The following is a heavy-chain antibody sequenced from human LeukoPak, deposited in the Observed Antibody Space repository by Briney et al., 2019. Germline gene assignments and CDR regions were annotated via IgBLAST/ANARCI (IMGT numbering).Heavy chain of an antibody. D-gene: IGHD2-8*01. CDR3: ARGHIVLMVYADYFDY. J-gene: IGHJ4*02. V-gene: IGHV1-18*01. CDR2: ISAYNGNT. Sequence: ASVKVSCKASGYTFTSYGISWVRQAPGQGLEWMGWISAYNGNTNYAQKLQGRVTMTTDTSTSTAYMELRSLRSDDTAVYYCARGHIVLMVYADYFDYWGQGTLVTVSS. CDR1: GYTFTSYG.